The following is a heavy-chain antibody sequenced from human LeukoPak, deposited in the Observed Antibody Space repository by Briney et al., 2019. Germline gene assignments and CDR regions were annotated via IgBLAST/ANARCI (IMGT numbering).Heavy chain of an antibody. CDR1: GFTFSDYE. V-gene: IGHV3-48*03. Sequence: GGSLRLSCAASGFTFSDYEMNWVRQAPGKGLEWVSYISSSGSTIYYADSVNAPFTISTDSAKNSLYLQMNSLTGEDTAVYYCARHRSSGWLLDYWGQGTLVTVSS. D-gene: IGHD6-19*01. J-gene: IGHJ4*02. CDR2: ISSSGSTI. CDR3: ARHRSSGWLLDY.